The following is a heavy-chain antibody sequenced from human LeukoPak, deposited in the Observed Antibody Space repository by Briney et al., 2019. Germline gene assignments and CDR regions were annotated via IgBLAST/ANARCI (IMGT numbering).Heavy chain of an antibody. J-gene: IGHJ4*02. CDR3: AKFAPQYYFDY. V-gene: IGHV3-7*01. CDR1: GFTFTIYW. Sequence: GGSLSLSCAASGFTFTIYWMSRVRQAPGKGLEWVANIDQDGREKYFVDSVKGRFSISRDNAKNTLYLQMNSLRAEDTAVYYCAKFAPQYYFDYWGQGTLVTVSS. D-gene: IGHD2-21*01. CDR2: IDQDGREK.